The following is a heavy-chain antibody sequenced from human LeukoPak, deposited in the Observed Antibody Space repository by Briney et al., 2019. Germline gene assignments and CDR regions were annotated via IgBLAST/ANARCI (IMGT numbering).Heavy chain of an antibody. Sequence: SETLSLTCTVSGGSISSYYWSWIRQPPGKGLEWIGYIYYSGGTNYNPSLKSRVTISVDTSKNQFSLKLSSVTAADTAVYYCARGSGIAVAFDYWGQGTLVTVSS. V-gene: IGHV4-59*01. D-gene: IGHD6-19*01. CDR2: IYYSGGT. J-gene: IGHJ4*02. CDR1: GGSISSYY. CDR3: ARGSGIAVAFDY.